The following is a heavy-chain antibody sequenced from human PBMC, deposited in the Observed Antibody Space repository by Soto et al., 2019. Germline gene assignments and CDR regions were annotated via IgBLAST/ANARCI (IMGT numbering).Heavy chain of an antibody. CDR1: GGSISSGGYY. CDR2: IYYSGST. CDR3: ARGEVEWELVPYYFDY. D-gene: IGHD1-26*01. Sequence: QVQLQESGPGLVKPSQTLSLTCTVSGGSISSGGYYWSWIRQHPGKGLEWIGYIYYSGSTYYNPSLKSRVTISVDTSKNQFSLKLSSVTAADTAVYYCARGEVEWELVPYYFDYWGQGTLVTVSS. J-gene: IGHJ4*02. V-gene: IGHV4-31*03.